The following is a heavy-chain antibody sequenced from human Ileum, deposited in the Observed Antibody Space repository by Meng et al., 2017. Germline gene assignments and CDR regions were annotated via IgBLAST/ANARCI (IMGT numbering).Heavy chain of an antibody. Sequence: QGRLTAGGGGLCKPLDTLSLPVAFYGWAFSDFYWTWVRQPPGKGLEWIGEISQTGHIHYNPSLGGRVTMSVDTSKSQFSLKLISVTAADAGVYFCVASKWSSNFWGQGSLVTVSS. J-gene: IGHJ4*02. CDR3: VASKWSSNF. V-gene: IGHV4-34*01. D-gene: IGHD2-15*01. CDR2: ISQTGHI. CDR1: GWAFSDFY.